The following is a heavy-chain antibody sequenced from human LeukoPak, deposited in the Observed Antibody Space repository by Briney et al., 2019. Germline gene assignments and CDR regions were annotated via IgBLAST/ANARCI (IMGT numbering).Heavy chain of an antibody. J-gene: IGHJ4*02. CDR3: ARHVRLETPTNPLAF. Sequence: SETLSLTCAVWGASFRGYYLIWIRQSPGKGREGIGEIFHSESTSHNPSLKSRVTLSVDTSKNHFSLKLPSVPAADTAMYFCARHVRLETPTNPLAFWGQGSLVTVSS. V-gene: IGHV4-34*12. CDR1: GASFRGYY. D-gene: IGHD4-23*01. CDR2: IFHSEST.